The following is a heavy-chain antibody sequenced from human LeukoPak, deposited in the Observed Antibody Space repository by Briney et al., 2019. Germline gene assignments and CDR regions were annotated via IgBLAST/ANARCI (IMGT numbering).Heavy chain of an antibody. CDR3: ARGVTMIVPTHNWFDP. J-gene: IGHJ5*02. CDR2: INPSGGST. V-gene: IGHV1-46*01. CDR1: GYTFTSYY. Sequence: ASVKVSCKASGYTFTSYYMHWVRQAPGQGLEWMGIINPSGGSTSYAQKFQGRVTMTRDTSTSTVYMELSRLRSEDTAVHYCARGVTMIVPTHNWFDPWGQGTLVTVSS. D-gene: IGHD3-22*01.